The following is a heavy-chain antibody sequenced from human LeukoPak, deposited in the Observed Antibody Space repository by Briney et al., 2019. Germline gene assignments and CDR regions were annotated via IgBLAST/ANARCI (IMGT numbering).Heavy chain of an antibody. V-gene: IGHV1-69*02. CDR2: IIPILGIA. CDR3: ARTSPIVGATGGAFDI. Sequence: SVKVSCKASGGTFSSYTISWVRQAPGQGLEWMGRIIPILGIANYAQKFQGRVTITADKSTSTAYMELSSLRSEDTAVYCCARTSPIVGATGGAFDIWGQGTMVTVSS. J-gene: IGHJ3*02. CDR1: GGTFSSYT. D-gene: IGHD1-26*01.